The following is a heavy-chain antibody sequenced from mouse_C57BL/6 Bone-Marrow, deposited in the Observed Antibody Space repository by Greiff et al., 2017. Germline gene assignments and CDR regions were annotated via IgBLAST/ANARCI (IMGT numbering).Heavy chain of an antibody. D-gene: IGHD1-1*01. CDR1: GFTFSHYG. J-gene: IGHJ1*03. CDR2: ISSGSSTI. Sequence: EVKLMESGGGLVKPGGSLKLSCAASGFTFSHYGMHWVRQAPEKGLELVAYISSGSSTIYYADTVKGRFTISRDNAKNTLFLQMPSLRSEDTAMYYCATTVVAYWYFDVWGTGTTVTVSS. V-gene: IGHV5-17*01. CDR3: ATTVVAYWYFDV.